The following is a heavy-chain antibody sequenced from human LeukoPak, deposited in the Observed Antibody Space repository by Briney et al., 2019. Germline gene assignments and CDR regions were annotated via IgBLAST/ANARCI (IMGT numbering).Heavy chain of an antibody. Sequence: GGSLRLSCAASGFTVSSNYMSWVRQAPGKGLEWGSVTYSGGSTYYADSVKGRFTISIDNSKNTLYLKMNSLRAEATAVYYCARAAVAVDCFDPWGQGTLVTVSS. D-gene: IGHD6-19*01. CDR1: GFTVSSNY. CDR3: ARAAVAVDCFDP. J-gene: IGHJ5*02. V-gene: IGHV3-66*02. CDR2: TYSGGST.